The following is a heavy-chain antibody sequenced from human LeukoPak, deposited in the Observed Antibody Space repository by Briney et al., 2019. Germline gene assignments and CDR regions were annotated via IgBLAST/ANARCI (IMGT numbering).Heavy chain of an antibody. Sequence: GGSLRLSCAASGSTFSSYTMNWVRQAPGKGLEWVSSISTGSNFIYYADSVKGRFTISRDNAKNSMYLQMNSLRAEDTAVYYCARDTTLNWFDPWGQGTLVTVSS. CDR1: GSTFSSYT. CDR3: ARDTTLNWFDP. D-gene: IGHD1-1*01. J-gene: IGHJ5*02. V-gene: IGHV3-21*01. CDR2: ISTGSNFI.